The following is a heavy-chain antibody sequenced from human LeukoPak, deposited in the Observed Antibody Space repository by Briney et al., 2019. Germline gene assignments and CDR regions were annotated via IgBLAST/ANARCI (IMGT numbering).Heavy chain of an antibody. CDR3: ARSSSVTIPGYYFDY. Sequence: ASVKVSCKTSGYTFTSYGISWVRQAPGQGLEWMGWISAYNGNTHSAQKLQGRVTMTTDTSTSTAYMELRSLRSDDTAVYYCARSSSVTIPGYYFDYWGQGTLVTVSS. CDR2: ISAYNGNT. D-gene: IGHD2-21*01. J-gene: IGHJ4*02. CDR1: GYTFTSYG. V-gene: IGHV1-18*01.